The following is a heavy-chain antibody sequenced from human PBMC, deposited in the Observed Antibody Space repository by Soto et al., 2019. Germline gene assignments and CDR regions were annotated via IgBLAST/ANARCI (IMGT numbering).Heavy chain of an antibody. Sequence: GGSLRLSCAASGFSFSTYAMGWVRQAPGKGLEWVSAISGSWSATYYADPVKGRFTISRDNSKNTGSLQMNSLRAEDTAGYYCEKDILPVPWGQGTLVTVSS. V-gene: IGHV3-23*01. CDR3: EKDILPVP. D-gene: IGHD2-21*02. CDR2: ISGSWSAT. CDR1: GFSFSTYA. J-gene: IGHJ5*02.